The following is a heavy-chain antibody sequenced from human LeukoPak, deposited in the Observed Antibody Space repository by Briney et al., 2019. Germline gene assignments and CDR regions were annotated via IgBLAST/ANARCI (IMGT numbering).Heavy chain of an antibody. J-gene: IGHJ4*02. Sequence: GASLRLSCAASGFTFSSYAMSWVRQAPGKGLEWVSAISGSGGSTYYADSVKGRFTISRDNAKNSLYLQMNSLRAEDTAVYYCAREVRYYDILTGYYRSYLDYWGQGTLVTVSS. V-gene: IGHV3-23*01. CDR1: GFTFSSYA. CDR3: AREVRYYDILTGYYRSYLDY. D-gene: IGHD3-9*01. CDR2: ISGSGGST.